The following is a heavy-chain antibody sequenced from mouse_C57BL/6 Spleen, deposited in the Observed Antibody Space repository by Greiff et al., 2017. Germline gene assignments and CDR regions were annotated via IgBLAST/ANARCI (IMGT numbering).Heavy chain of an antibody. CDR3: AWRFTTRTGYYYAMDY. V-gene: IGHV5-17*01. J-gene: IGHJ4*01. D-gene: IGHD2-12*01. CDR2: ISSGGSTI. Sequence: EVQVVESGGGLVKPGGSLKLSCAASGFTFSDYGMHWVRQAPEKGLEWVAYISSGGSTIYYADTVKGRFTISRDNAKNTLCMQMTSLRSKATAMYYCAWRFTTRTGYYYAMDYWGQGTSVTVSS. CDR1: GFTFSDYG.